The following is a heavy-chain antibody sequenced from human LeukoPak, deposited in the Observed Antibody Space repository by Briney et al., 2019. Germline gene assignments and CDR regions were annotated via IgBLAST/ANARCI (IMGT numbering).Heavy chain of an antibody. CDR1: GGSISSYY. V-gene: IGHV4-4*07. J-gene: IGHJ4*02. Sequence: SETLSLTCTVSGGSISSYYWSWIRQPAGKGLEWIGRIYTSGSTNYNPSLKSRVTMSVDTSKNQFSLKLSSVTAADTAVYYCARGCSSTSCYGFDYWGQGTLVTVSS. CDR2: IYTSGST. CDR3: ARGCSSTSCYGFDY. D-gene: IGHD2-2*01.